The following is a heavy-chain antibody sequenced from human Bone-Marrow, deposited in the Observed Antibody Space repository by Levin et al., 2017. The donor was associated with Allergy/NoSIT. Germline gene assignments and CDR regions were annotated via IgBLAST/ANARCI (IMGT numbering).Heavy chain of an antibody. J-gene: IGHJ5*02. CDR1: GFSLSTSGV. D-gene: IGHD2-15*01. V-gene: IGHV2-5*02. CDR3: AHRNKFCTGGNCPNWFDP. CDR2: IYWDDDK. Sequence: VSGPTLVKPTQTLTLTCTFSGFSLSTSGVGWIRQPPGKALEWLALIYWDDDKRYSPSLKSRLTITKDTSKNQVVLTMTNLDPVDTATYYCAHRNKFCTGGNCPNWFDPWSQGTLVTVSS.